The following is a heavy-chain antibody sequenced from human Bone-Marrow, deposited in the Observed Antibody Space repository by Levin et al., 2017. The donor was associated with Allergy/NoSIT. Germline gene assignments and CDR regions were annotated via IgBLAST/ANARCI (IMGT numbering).Heavy chain of an antibody. D-gene: IGHD2-8*01. CDR3: STVRYCTSGVCYARFYYYYGMDV. J-gene: IGHJ6*02. Sequence: ETLSLTCVVSGSSISSGYNWGWIRQSPGKGLEWVGRFKGKTDGGTTDYAAPVKGRFTISRDDSKNMLYLQMNSLKTEDTAVYYCSTVRYCTSGVCYARFYYYYGMDVWGQGTTVTVSS. V-gene: IGHV3-15*07. CDR1: GSSISSGY. CDR2: FKGKTDGGTT.